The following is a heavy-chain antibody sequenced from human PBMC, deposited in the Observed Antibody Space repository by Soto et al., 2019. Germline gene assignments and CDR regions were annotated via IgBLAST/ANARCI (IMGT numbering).Heavy chain of an antibody. J-gene: IGHJ4*02. CDR2: IIPIFNTT. V-gene: IGHV1-69*06. CDR3: AREGRGKKAGYNGLVSLGY. CDR1: GSRFSNYV. Sequence: QEQLVQSGAEVKTPGSSLKVSCTVSGSRFSNYVISWVRQAPGHGLECLGRIIPIFNTTQYAQKFQGRVTITADKSTNTASLELSSLRSDDTAVYYCAREGRGKKAGYNGLVSLGYWGQGTLVTVSS. D-gene: IGHD2-2*02.